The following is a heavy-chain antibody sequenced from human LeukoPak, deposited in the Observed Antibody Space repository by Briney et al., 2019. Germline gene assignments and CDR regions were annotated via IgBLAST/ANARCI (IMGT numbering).Heavy chain of an antibody. CDR1: GYTFTSYG. V-gene: IGHV1-18*01. D-gene: IGHD6-13*01. J-gene: IGHJ6*02. Sequence: ASVKVSCKASGYTFTSYGISWVRQAPGQGLEWMGWISAYNGNTNYAQKLQGRVTMTTDTSTSTAYMELRSLRSDDTAVYYCARDMYSSSWYVVGYYYGMGVWGQGTTVTVSS. CDR3: ARDMYSSSWYVVGYYYGMGV. CDR2: ISAYNGNT.